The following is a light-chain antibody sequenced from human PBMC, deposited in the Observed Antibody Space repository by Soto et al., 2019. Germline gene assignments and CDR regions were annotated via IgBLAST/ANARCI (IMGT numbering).Light chain of an antibody. J-gene: IGLJ1*01. CDR3: CSYAGIYV. CDR1: SSDVEANKL. V-gene: IGLV2-23*01. Sequence: QSALTQPASVSGSPGQSITISCTGSSSDVEANKLVSWYQQHAGTAPRLVIYEDIRRPSGISSRFSGSKSGSTASLTISGLRAEDEADYYCCSYAGIYVFGSGTKLTVL. CDR2: EDI.